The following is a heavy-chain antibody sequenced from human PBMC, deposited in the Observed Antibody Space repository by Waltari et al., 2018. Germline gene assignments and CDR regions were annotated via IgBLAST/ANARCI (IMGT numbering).Heavy chain of an antibody. D-gene: IGHD6-13*01. CDR1: GVSISGGRYY. J-gene: IGHJ4*02. V-gene: IGHV4-61*09. Sequence: QVQLQESGPGLVKPSQTLSLTCTVSGVSISGGRYYWSLIRQHAVKGLEWIGYIYTIWSTNYNPSLQSRVTISGDTSKNQFSLKLSTVTAEDTAVYYCARGHEGIAAAGLDYWGQGTLVTVSS. CDR3: ARGHEGIAAAGLDY. CDR2: IYTIWST.